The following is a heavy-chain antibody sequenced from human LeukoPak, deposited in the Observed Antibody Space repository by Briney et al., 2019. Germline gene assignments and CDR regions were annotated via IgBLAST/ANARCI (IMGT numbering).Heavy chain of an antibody. CDR3: ARARITMIVGGFDP. CDR1: GGSISSGGYY. J-gene: IGHJ5*02. V-gene: IGHV4-31*03. Sequence: PSETLSLTCTVSGGSISSGGYYWSWIRQHPGKGLEWIGYIYYSGSTYHNPSLKSRVTISVDRSKNQFSLKLSSVTAADTAVYYCARARITMIVGGFDPWGQGTLVTVSS. D-gene: IGHD3-22*01. CDR2: IYYSGST.